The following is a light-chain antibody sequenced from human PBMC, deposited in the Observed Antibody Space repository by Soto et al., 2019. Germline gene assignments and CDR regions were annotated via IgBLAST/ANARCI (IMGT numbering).Light chain of an antibody. CDR3: QQYNSYSSIT. Sequence: DIQMTQSPSTLSACVGDRVTITCRASQGISRWLAWYQQKPGKAPNLLIYKASSLESGVPSRFSGSGSGTEFTLTISSLQPDDFATYYCQQYNSYSSITFGQGTRLEIK. CDR2: KAS. J-gene: IGKJ5*01. V-gene: IGKV1-5*03. CDR1: QGISRW.